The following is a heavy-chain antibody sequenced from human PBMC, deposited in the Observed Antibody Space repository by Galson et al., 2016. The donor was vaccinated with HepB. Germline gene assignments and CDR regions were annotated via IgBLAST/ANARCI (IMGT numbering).Heavy chain of an antibody. CDR1: GFTFSNHW. CDR3: AKVATPNRNYENWFDS. CDR2: ISGDGSST. J-gene: IGHJ5*01. D-gene: IGHD4-11*01. V-gene: IGHV3-74*01. Sequence: SLRLSCAASGFTFSNHWMHWVRQAPGKGLVWVSRISGDGSSTSYADSVKGRFTISRDNAKNTMYLQMNSLRAEDTAVYYCAKVATPNRNYENWFDSWGQGTLVTVSS.